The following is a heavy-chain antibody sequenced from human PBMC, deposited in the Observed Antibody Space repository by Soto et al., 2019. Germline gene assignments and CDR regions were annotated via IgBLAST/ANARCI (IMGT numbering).Heavy chain of an antibody. CDR1: GGFVNSVNNY. V-gene: IGHV4-61*01. J-gene: IGHJ6*04. CDR2: IFYTGST. D-gene: IGHD3-22*01. CDR3: ARGAEGGGYFNYYYYYGMDV. Sequence: PSETLSLTCTVSGGFVNSVNNYWSWIRQPPGKGLEWLGYIFYTGSTYYNPSLRSRVTISIDTSKNRFSLKLSSVTAADTAVYYCARGAEGGGYFNYYYYYGMDVWGKGTTVTVSS.